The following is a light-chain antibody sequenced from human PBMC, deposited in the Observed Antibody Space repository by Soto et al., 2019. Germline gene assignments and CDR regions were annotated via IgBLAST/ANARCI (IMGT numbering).Light chain of an antibody. CDR3: QHYHTYPWT. CDR2: DAS. J-gene: IGKJ1*01. Sequence: IQMTQSPSSLSASVGDRGTITCRASQGISSYLGWYQQKPGKAPNLLIYDASTLHSGVPSRFSGSGSGTEFTLTINSLQPEDSASYYCQHYHTYPWTFGQGTKVDIK. V-gene: IGKV1-9*01. CDR1: QGISSY.